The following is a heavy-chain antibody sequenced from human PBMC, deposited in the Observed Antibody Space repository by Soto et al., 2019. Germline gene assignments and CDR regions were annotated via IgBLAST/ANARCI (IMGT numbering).Heavy chain of an antibody. V-gene: IGHV4-34*01. Sequence: QVQLQQWGAGLLKPSETLSLTCAVYGGSFSGYYWSWIRQPPGKGLEWIGEINHSGSTNYNPSLKSRVTISVDTSKNQFSLKLSSVTAADTAVYYCARGYQLPHGTYMDVWGKGTTVTVSS. CDR1: GGSFSGYY. J-gene: IGHJ6*03. CDR3: ARGYQLPHGTYMDV. D-gene: IGHD2-2*01. CDR2: INHSGST.